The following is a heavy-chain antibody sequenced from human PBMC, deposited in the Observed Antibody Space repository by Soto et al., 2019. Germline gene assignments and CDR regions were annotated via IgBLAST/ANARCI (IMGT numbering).Heavy chain of an antibody. Sequence: PSETLSLTCAVSGGSISSSNWWSWVRQPPGXGLEWIGEIYHSGSTNYNPSLKSRVTISVDKSKNQFSLKLSSVTAADTAVYYCARDRPVPYYYDSSGYYNDAFDIWGQGTMVTVSS. CDR3: ARDRPVPYYYDSSGYYNDAFDI. J-gene: IGHJ3*02. D-gene: IGHD3-22*01. CDR2: IYHSGST. V-gene: IGHV4-4*02. CDR1: GGSISSSNW.